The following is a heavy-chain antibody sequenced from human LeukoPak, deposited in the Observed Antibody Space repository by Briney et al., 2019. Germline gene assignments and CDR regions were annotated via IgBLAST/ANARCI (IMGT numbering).Heavy chain of an antibody. V-gene: IGHV4-59*01. Sequence: SETLSLTCTVSGGSISSYYWSWIRQPPGKRLEWIGYIYYSGSTNYNPSLKSRVTISVDTSKNQFSLKLNSVTAADTAVYYCASNDGSYPPWYWGQGTLVTVSS. J-gene: IGHJ4*02. CDR3: ASNDGSYPPWY. CDR1: GGSISSYY. D-gene: IGHD1-26*01. CDR2: IYYSGST.